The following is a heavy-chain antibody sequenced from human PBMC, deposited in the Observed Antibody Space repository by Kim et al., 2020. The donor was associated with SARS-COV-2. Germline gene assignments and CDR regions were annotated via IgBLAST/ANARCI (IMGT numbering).Heavy chain of an antibody. CDR1: GGSISSSSYY. V-gene: IGHV4-39*07. CDR3: ARGQDSGYSSSWGDAFDI. D-gene: IGHD6-13*01. Sequence: SETLSLTCTVSGGSISSSSYYWGWIRQPPGKGLEWIGSIYYSGSTYYNPSLKSRVTISVDTSKNQFSLKLSSVTAADTAVYYCARGQDSGYSSSWGDAFDIWGQGTMVTVSS. CDR2: IYYSGST. J-gene: IGHJ3*02.